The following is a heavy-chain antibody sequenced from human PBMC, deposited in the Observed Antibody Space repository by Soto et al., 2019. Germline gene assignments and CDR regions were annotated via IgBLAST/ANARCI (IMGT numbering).Heavy chain of an antibody. CDR2: ISSSSDYI. D-gene: IGHD6-13*01. J-gene: IGHJ4*02. CDR3: ARARVYATGPLDF. CDR1: GFTLTSYT. V-gene: IGHV3-21*06. Sequence: GGSLRLSCAASGFTLTSYTINCFRHAPGKGLEWVSSISSSSDYIYYADSMKGRVTISRDNAKNSLFLDMNSLTGEDTAVYYCARARVYATGPLDFWGQGTLVTVSS.